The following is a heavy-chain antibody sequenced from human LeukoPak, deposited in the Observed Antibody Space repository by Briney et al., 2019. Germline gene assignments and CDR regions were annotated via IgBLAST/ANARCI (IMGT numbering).Heavy chain of an antibody. D-gene: IGHD1-26*01. Sequence: ASVKVSCKASGYTFTSYDINWVRQATGQGLEWMGWISAYNGNTNYAQKLQGRVTMTTDTSTSTAYMELRSLRSDDTAVYYCARDRGRRWELLRGPFDYWGQGTLVTVSS. J-gene: IGHJ4*02. V-gene: IGHV1-18*01. CDR3: ARDRGRRWELLRGPFDY. CDR2: ISAYNGNT. CDR1: GYTFTSYD.